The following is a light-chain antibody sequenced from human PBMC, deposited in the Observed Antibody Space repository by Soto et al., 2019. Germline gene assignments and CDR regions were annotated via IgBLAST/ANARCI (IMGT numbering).Light chain of an antibody. CDR1: TGAVTSDYY. CDR3: LLYGDDTWV. J-gene: IGLJ3*02. CDR2: STN. Sequence: QAVVTQEPSLTVSPGGTVTLTCASSTGAVTSDYYANWFQQKPGQVPTTLIYSTNNRHSWTPARYSGSLLGGKAALTLSGVQPDEEADYYCLLYGDDTWVFGGGTKVTV. V-gene: IGLV7-43*01.